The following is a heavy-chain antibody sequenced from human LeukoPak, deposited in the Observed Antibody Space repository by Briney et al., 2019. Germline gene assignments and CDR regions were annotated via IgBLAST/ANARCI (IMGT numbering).Heavy chain of an antibody. CDR1: GFTFSSYE. Sequence: SGGSLRLSCAASGFTFSSYEMNWVRQAPGKGLEWVSYISSSGSTIYYADSVKGRFTISRDNAKNSLYLQMSSLRAEDTAAYYCARDRDFIFDYWGQGTLVTVSS. J-gene: IGHJ4*02. CDR2: ISSSGSTI. D-gene: IGHD3/OR15-3a*01. CDR3: ARDRDFIFDY. V-gene: IGHV3-48*03.